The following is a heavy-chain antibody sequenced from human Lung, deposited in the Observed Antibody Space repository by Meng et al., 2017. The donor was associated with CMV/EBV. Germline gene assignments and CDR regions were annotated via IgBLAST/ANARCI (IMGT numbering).Heavy chain of an antibody. CDR1: GDGFSSYS. CDR2: IIPIIGVT. J-gene: IGHJ4*02. Sequence: SVKVSXKISGDGFSSYSVTWVRLAPGQGLEWMGVIIPIIGVTNYAQKFQGRVAITADKSRNTAYMELSSLRSDDTAFYYCARGPGGSGSYYIYWGQGTWVNGAS. CDR3: ARGPGGSGSYYIY. V-gene: IGHV1-69*10. D-gene: IGHD3-10*01.